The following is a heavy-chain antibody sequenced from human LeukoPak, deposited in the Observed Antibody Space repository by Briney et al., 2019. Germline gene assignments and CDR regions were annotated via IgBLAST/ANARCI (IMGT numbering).Heavy chain of an antibody. Sequence: PSETLSLTCTVSGGSISSYYWSWIRQPPGKELEWIGYIHYSGSTNYNPSLKSRVTISVDTSKNQFSLKLSSVTAADTAVYYCASHYAAAGTFDYWGQGTLVTVSS. J-gene: IGHJ4*02. CDR3: ASHYAAAGTFDY. D-gene: IGHD6-13*01. V-gene: IGHV4-59*01. CDR1: GGSISSYY. CDR2: IHYSGST.